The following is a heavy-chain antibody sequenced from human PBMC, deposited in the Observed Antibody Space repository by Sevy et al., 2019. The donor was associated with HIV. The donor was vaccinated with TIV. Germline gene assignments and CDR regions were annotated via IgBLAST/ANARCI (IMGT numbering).Heavy chain of an antibody. Sequence: ASVKVSCKASGYTFTNHGISWVRQAPGQGLEWVGWINPHNGNTKYAQKLQGRVTMTTDTSTNTAYMEVRSLTSDDTAVYYCAREGTLVTMKIWGQGTLVTVSS. CDR3: AREGTLVTMKI. V-gene: IGHV1-18*01. CDR1: GYTFTNHG. CDR2: INPHNGNT. D-gene: IGHD3-22*01. J-gene: IGHJ4*02.